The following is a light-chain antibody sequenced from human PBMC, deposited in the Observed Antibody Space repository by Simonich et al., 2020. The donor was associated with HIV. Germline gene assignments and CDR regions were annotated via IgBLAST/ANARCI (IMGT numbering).Light chain of an antibody. CDR2: WAS. CDR1: QRVLSSSNNKNY. CDR3: QQYYSTPFT. V-gene: IGKV4-1*01. Sequence: DIVMTQSPDSLAVSLGERATINRKSSQRVLSSSNNKNYLAWYQQKPGQPPKLLIYWASTRESGVPDRFSGSGSGTDFTLTISSLQAEDVAVYYCQQYYSTPFTFGQGTRLEIK. J-gene: IGKJ5*01.